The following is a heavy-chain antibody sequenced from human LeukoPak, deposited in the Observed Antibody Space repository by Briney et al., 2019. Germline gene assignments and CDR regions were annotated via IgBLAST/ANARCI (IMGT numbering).Heavy chain of an antibody. CDR3: AKLGTMQNWFDP. J-gene: IGHJ5*02. CDR2: IWYDGSNK. V-gene: IGHV3-30*02. CDR1: GFTFSSYG. D-gene: IGHD3-10*01. Sequence: GGSLRLSCAASGFTFSSYGMHWVRQAPGKGLEWVAVIWYDGSNKYYADSVKGRFTISRDNSKNTLYLQMNSLRAEDTAVYYCAKLGTMQNWFDPWGQGTLVTVSS.